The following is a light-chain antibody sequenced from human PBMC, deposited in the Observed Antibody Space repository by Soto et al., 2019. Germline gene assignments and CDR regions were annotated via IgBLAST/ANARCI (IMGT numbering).Light chain of an antibody. CDR1: ELGDKY. CDR3: QAWDSGTVV. Sequence: SYELTQPPSVSVSPGQTASITCSGDELGDKYVCWYQQKPGQSPVLVIYQDNKRPSGIPERFSGSNSGNTATLTISGTPAMDEAEYYCQAWDSGTVVFGGGTKVTVL. CDR2: QDN. V-gene: IGLV3-1*01. J-gene: IGLJ2*01.